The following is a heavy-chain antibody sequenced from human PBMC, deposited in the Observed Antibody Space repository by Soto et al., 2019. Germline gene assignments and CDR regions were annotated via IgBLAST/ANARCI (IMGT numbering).Heavy chain of an antibody. CDR2: IIPVSGRT. CDR1: GGTFSSLG. V-gene: IGHV1-69*13. CDR3: ATRGTQGRWLEFADY. J-gene: IGHJ4*02. D-gene: IGHD5-12*01. Sequence: SVKVSCKASGGTFSSLGFTWVRQAPGQGLEWMGGIIPVSGRTTFAPKFLGRVTITADESTRTTYMELTALTSDDTAIYYCATRGTQGRWLEFADYWGQGTLVTVSS.